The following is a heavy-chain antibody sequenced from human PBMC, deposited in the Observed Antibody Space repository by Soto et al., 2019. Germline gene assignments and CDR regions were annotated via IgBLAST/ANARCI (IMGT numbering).Heavy chain of an antibody. D-gene: IGHD5-18*01. Sequence: QVQLQESGPGLVKPSGTLSLTCTVSGGSMSSSNWWNWVRQPPGKGLEWIGEAHHSGRTNYNPSLKKRVTQSVEQAKKQFPLKLGSVTGADTAVYYCARSEATVLGYWGQGTLGTLSS. CDR1: GGSMSSSNW. CDR2: AHHSGRT. V-gene: IGHV4-4*02. CDR3: ARSEATVLGY. J-gene: IGHJ4*02.